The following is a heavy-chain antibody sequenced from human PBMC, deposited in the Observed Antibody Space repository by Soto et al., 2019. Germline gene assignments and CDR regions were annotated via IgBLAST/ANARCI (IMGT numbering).Heavy chain of an antibody. V-gene: IGHV1-18*01. CDR2: IGADNGDT. D-gene: IGHD1-1*01. J-gene: IGHJ5*02. Sequence: QVQLVQSGAEVKKPGASVKVSCKASGCTFSTYGFSWVRQAPGQGLEWMGWIGADNGDTNYAQNFQGRVTMTTDTSTTTSYMELRSLTSDDTAVYFCARDWKGAEGFDPWGQGTLVIVSS. CDR3: ARDWKGAEGFDP. CDR1: GCTFSTYG.